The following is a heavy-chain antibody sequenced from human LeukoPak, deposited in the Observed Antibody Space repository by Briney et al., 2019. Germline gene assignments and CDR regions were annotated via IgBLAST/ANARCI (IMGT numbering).Heavy chain of an antibody. V-gene: IGHV1-58*02. D-gene: IGHD3-10*01. Sequence: SVKVSCKASGFTFTSSTIRWVRQARGQRLEWIGWIVVGSGNTNYAQKFQERVIITRDMSTTTVYMELSSLRSEDTAVYYCAGTPWFGELTLDYWGQGTLVTVSS. J-gene: IGHJ4*02. CDR3: AGTPWFGELTLDY. CDR2: IVVGSGNT. CDR1: GFTFTSST.